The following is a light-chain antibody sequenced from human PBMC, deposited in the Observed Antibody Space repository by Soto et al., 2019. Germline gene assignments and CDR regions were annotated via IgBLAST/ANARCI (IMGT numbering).Light chain of an antibody. V-gene: IGLV2-14*01. CDR2: DVS. J-gene: IGLJ1*01. CDR1: SSDVGGYNY. CDR3: SSYTSSSTYV. Sequence: QSVLTQPASVSGSPGQSITISCTGTSSDVGGYNYVSWYQQHPGKAPKLMIYDVSNRPSGVSNLFSGSKSGNTASLTSSGLQAEDEADYYCSSYTSSSTYVFGTGTKVTVL.